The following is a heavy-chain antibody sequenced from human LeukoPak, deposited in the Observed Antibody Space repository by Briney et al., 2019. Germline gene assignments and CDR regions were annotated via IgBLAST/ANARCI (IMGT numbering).Heavy chain of an antibody. CDR3: AKAFSSSTYIVVVVAAHIDY. CDR2: ISYDGSNK. CDR1: GFTFSSYW. J-gene: IGHJ4*02. V-gene: IGHV3-30*18. D-gene: IGHD2-15*01. Sequence: GALRLSCAASGFTFSSYWMSWVRQAPGKGLEWVAVISYDGSNKYYADSVKGRFTISRDNSKNTLYLQMNSLRAEDTAVYYCAKAFSSSTYIVVVVAAHIDYWGQGTLVTVSS.